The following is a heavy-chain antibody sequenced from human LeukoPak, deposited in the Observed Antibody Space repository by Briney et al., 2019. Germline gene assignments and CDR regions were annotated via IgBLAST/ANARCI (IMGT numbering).Heavy chain of an antibody. Sequence: PSETLSLTCTVSGGSISSYYWSWIRQPPGKGLEWIGYIYYSGSTNYNPSLKSRVTISVDTSKNQFSLKLSSVTAADTAVYYCARLGGYDFFRIKGENWFDPWGQGTLFTVSS. D-gene: IGHD5-12*01. CDR2: IYYSGST. V-gene: IGHV4-59*08. CDR3: ARLGGYDFFRIKGENWFDP. J-gene: IGHJ5*02. CDR1: GGSISSYY.